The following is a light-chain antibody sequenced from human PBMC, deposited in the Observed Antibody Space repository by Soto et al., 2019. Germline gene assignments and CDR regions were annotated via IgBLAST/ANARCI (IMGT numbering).Light chain of an antibody. CDR1: STNIGGDND. CDR2: GDS. CDR3: HSYASSLSVGV. J-gene: IGLJ3*02. Sequence: QSVLTQPPSVSGAPGQRVTISCTGTSTNIGGDNDVSWYQQHPGTAPKLLIYGDSKRPSGVPDRFSGSKSGTSASLTISGLQAEDEADYYCHSYASSLSVGVFGGGTKLTVL. V-gene: IGLV1-40*01.